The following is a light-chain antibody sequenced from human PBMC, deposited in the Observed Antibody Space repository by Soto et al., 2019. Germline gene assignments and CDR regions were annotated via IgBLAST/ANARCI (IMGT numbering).Light chain of an antibody. CDR1: QSVSSY. CDR3: LQYSTWPPLYT. Sequence: EIVMTQSPATLSVSLGERVTLSCRASQSVSSYLAWYQQKPGQAPRLLISDASTRATDIPDRFSGSGSGTHFTLTISSLQSTDLAVYYCLQYSTWPPLYTFGQGTKLEI. CDR2: DAS. J-gene: IGKJ2*01. V-gene: IGKV3-15*01.